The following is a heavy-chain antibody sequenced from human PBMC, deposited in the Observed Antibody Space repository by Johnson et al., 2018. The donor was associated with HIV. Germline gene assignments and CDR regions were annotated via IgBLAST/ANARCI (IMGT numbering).Heavy chain of an antibody. CDR2: IYTGGTP. J-gene: IGHJ3*02. CDR3: ARDRDRLNWNYGALDI. V-gene: IGHV3-53*01. Sequence: VQLVESGGGLIQPGGSLRLSCAASGFTVSSNCMNWVRQAPGKGLEWVSVIYTGGTPYYAASVKGRFTISRDNSKNTLYLQMDSLRVEDTAVYYCARDRDRLNWNYGALDIWGQGTMVTVSS. D-gene: IGHD1-7*01. CDR1: GFTVSSNC.